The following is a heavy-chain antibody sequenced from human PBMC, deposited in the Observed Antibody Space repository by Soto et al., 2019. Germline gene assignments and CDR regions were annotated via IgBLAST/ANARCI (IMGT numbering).Heavy chain of an antibody. CDR1: GFTFSSYA. V-gene: IGHV3-23*01. D-gene: IGHD3-10*01. CDR2: ISGSGGST. CDR3: AKDPLQLVSGLFDP. Sequence: PGGSLRLSCAASGFTFSSYAMSWVRQAPGKGLEWVSAISGSGGSTHYADSVKGRFTISRDNSKSTLYLQLNSLRVDDTAVYYCAKDPLQLVSGLFDPWGQGALVTVSS. J-gene: IGHJ5*02.